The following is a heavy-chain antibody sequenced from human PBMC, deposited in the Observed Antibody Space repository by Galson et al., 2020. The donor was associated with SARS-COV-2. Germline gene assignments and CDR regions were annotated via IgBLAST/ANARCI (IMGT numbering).Heavy chain of an antibody. CDR1: GYDFSTYW. CDR2: IDPTDSYT. V-gene: IGHV5-10-1*01. J-gene: IGHJ2*01. CDR3: ARRRRPTRNLDL. Sequence: KIGESLKISCQGSGYDFSTYWINWVRQMPGKGLEWMGRIDPTDSYTNYGPSFQGHVTISVDNSINTAYLQWRSLKPSDTAIYYCARRRRPTRNLDLWGRGTLVTVSS.